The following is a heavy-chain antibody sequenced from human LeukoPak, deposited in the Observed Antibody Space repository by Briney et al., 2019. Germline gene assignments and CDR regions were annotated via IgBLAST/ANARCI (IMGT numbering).Heavy chain of an antibody. CDR3: TRQVYGSTSGGWFDP. D-gene: IGHD1-26*01. CDR2: IYPGDSDT. V-gene: IGHV5-51*01. J-gene: IGHJ5*02. Sequence: GESLKISCKGSGYSFTSYWIGWVRQMPGKGLEWMGIIYPGDSDTRYSPSFQGQVTISADRSISTAYLQWSSLRASDTAMYYCTRQVYGSTSGGWFDPWGQGTLVTVSS. CDR1: GYSFTSYW.